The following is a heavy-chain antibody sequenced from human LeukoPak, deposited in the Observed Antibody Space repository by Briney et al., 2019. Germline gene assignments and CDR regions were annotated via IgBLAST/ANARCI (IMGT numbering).Heavy chain of an antibody. V-gene: IGHV4-39*01. CDR2: IYYSGST. Sequence: SETLSLTCTVSDGSISSSNYYWGWIRQPPGKGLEWIGSIYYSGSTYYNPSLKSRVTISVDTSKNQFSLKLSSVTAADTAVYYCAKPTTDDTFDIWGQGTMVTVSS. D-gene: IGHD4-17*01. J-gene: IGHJ3*02. CDR1: DGSISSSNYY. CDR3: AKPTTDDTFDI.